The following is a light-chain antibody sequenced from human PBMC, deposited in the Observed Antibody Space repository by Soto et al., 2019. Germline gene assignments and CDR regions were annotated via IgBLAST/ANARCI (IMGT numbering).Light chain of an antibody. CDR1: QYIGTW. Sequence: DIQMTPSRASVSASVGDTFSIAYRASQYIGTWLAWYQQKPGKAPNLIIYGSSTLQSGVPSRFTGRGSGTDFTLTITSLRPEDFETYFCQQGNRFPRTFGQGTKVDI. J-gene: IGKJ1*01. CDR2: GSS. V-gene: IGKV1-12*01. CDR3: QQGNRFPRT.